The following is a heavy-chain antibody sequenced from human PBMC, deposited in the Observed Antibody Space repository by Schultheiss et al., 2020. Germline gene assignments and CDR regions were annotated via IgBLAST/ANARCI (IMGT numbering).Heavy chain of an antibody. CDR1: GGSISSGDYY. J-gene: IGHJ5*02. CDR2: IYYSGST. D-gene: IGHD3-10*01. Sequence: SETLSLTCTVSGGSISSGDYYWSWIRQPPGKGLEWIGYIYYSGSTYYNPSLKSRVTISVDTSKNQFSLKLSSVTAADTAVYYCARGRWYYGSGSYSDNWFDPWGQGTLVTVSS. CDR3: ARGRWYYGSGSYSDNWFDP. V-gene: IGHV4-30-4*01.